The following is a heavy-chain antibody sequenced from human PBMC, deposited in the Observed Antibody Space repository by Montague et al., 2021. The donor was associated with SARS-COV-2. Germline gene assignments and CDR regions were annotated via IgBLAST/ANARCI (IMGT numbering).Heavy chain of an antibody. J-gene: IGHJ4*02. V-gene: IGHV4-59*01. Sequence: SQTLSLMCTVSGGSIGSYYWSWIRQPPGKGLEWIGYIYYSGSTNYNPSLKSRVTISVDTSKNQFSLKLSSVTAADTAVYYCARDTEGYISSWYHDYWGQGTLVTVSS. CDR1: GGSIGSYY. CDR3: ARDTEGYISSWYHDY. CDR2: IYYSGST. D-gene: IGHD6-13*01.